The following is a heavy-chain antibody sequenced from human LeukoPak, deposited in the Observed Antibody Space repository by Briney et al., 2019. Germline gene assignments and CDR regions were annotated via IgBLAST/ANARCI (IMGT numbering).Heavy chain of an antibody. D-gene: IGHD3-10*01. CDR2: IYTSGST. CDR1: GGSISSYY. V-gene: IGHV4-4*07. Sequence: SERLSLTCTVSGGSISSYYWSWIRQPAGKGLEWIGRIYTSGSTNYNPSLKSRVTMSVDTSKNQFSLKLSSVTAADTAVYYCARHPILWFGALRPVGNWFDPWGQGTLVTVSS. J-gene: IGHJ5*02. CDR3: ARHPILWFGALRPVGNWFDP.